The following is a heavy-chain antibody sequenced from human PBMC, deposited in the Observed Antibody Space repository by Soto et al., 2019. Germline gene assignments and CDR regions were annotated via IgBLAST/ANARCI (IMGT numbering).Heavy chain of an antibody. J-gene: IGHJ5*02. CDR3: ARDDSSGPGRFDP. V-gene: IGHV1-18*01. D-gene: IGHD3-22*01. CDR2: INAYSTYT. CDR1: GYTFTSYG. Sequence: QGQLVQSGAEVKKPGASVKVSCKASGYTFTSYGFNWVRQAPGQGLEWMGWINAYSTYTDYAQNLQGRVTMTTDRSTSTAYMELRSLRSDDTAVYYCARDDSSGPGRFDPWGQGTLVTVSS.